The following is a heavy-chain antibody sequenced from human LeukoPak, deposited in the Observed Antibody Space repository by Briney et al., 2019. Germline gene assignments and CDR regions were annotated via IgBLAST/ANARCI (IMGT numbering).Heavy chain of an antibody. J-gene: IGHJ6*03. Sequence: PSETLSLTCSVSGGSISSSSYYWGWIRQPPGKGLEWIGSIYYSGSTNYNPSLKSRVTISVDTSKNQFSLKLSSVTAADTAVYYCARGLNFQLGETNKSYYYYMDVWGKGTTVTVSS. D-gene: IGHD3-16*01. V-gene: IGHV4-39*07. CDR2: IYYSGST. CDR3: ARGLNFQLGETNKSYYYYMDV. CDR1: GGSISSSSYY.